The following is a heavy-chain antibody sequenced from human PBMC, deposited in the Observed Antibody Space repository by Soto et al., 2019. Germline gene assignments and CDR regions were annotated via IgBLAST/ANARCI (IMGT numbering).Heavy chain of an antibody. CDR2: ISSSSSYI. V-gene: IGHV3-21*01. CDR1: GFTFSTYT. Sequence: EVQLVESGGGQVKPGGSLRLSCAVSGFTFSTYTMNWVRQAPGKGLEWVSSISSSSSYIYYADSVKGRFTSCRDTAKNSLYLQMNGLGAEDTAMYYCARGYSGYASSHDFWGQGALVTVSS. J-gene: IGHJ4*02. CDR3: ARGYSGYASSHDF. D-gene: IGHD5-12*01.